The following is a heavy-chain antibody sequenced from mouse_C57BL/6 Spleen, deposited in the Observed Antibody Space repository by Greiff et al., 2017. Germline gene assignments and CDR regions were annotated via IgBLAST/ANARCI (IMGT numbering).Heavy chain of an antibody. CDR2: IRSKSNNYAT. V-gene: IGHV10-1*01. CDR3: VRQSNYYFDY. Sequence: EVQVVESGGGLVQPKGSLKLSCAASGFSFNTYAMNWVRQAPGKGLEWVARIRSKSNNYATYYADSVKDRVTISRDDSESMLYLQMNNLKTEDTAMYYCVRQSNYYFDYWGQGTTLTVSS. D-gene: IGHD2-5*01. CDR1: GFSFNTYA. J-gene: IGHJ2*01.